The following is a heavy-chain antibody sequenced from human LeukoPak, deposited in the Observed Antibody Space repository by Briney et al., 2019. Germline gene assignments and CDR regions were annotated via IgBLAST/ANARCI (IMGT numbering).Heavy chain of an antibody. Sequence: GGSLTLSCAASGFTVSSNYMSWVRQAPGKGLEWVSVIHSGGSTYYPDSVKGRFTISRDNSKNTLYLQMNSLRAEDTAVYYCAGDQRDSSGWYYFDYWGQGTLVTVSS. J-gene: IGHJ4*02. CDR2: IHSGGST. D-gene: IGHD6-19*01. CDR1: GFTVSSNY. V-gene: IGHV3-66*01. CDR3: AGDQRDSSGWYYFDY.